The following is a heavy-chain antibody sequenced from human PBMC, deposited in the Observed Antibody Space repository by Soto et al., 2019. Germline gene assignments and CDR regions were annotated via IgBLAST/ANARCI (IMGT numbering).Heavy chain of an antibody. CDR2: IYYSGST. CDR1: GGSISSSIYY. D-gene: IGHD3-9*01. J-gene: IGHJ6*03. Sequence: SETLSLTCTVSGGSISSSIYYWGRIPQHPGKGMEWIGSIYYSGSTYYNPSLKSKVTISVDTSKNQFSLKLSSVTAADTAVYYCARHIYYYYYMDVWGKGTTVTVSS. V-gene: IGHV4-39*01. CDR3: ARHIYYYYYMDV.